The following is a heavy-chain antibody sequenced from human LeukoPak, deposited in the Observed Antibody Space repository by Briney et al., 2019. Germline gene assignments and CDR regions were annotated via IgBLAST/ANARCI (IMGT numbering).Heavy chain of an antibody. J-gene: IGHJ4*02. D-gene: IGHD3-9*01. CDR3: AKGDYDILTGHSEFDY. CDR1: GLTFSSYG. CDR2: ISNDGGNK. Sequence: GGSLRLSCAASGLTFSSYGIHWVRQAPGKGLEWVAVISNDGGNKYYADSVKGRFTISRDNSKNTLYLQMNTLRAEDSAVYYCAKGDYDILTGHSEFDYWGQGTLVTVSS. V-gene: IGHV3-30*18.